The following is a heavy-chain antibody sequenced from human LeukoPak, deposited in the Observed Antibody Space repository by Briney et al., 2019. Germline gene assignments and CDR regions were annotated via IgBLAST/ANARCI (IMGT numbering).Heavy chain of an antibody. J-gene: IGHJ6*02. Sequence: GGSLRLSCAASGFTFSSYAIHWVRQAPGKGLEWVAVISYDGSNKYYADSVKGRFTISRDNSKNTLYLQMNSLRAEDTAVYYCARDVWELSPYYYYGMDVWGQGTTVTVSS. V-gene: IGHV3-30*04. CDR2: ISYDGSNK. CDR1: GFTFSSYA. CDR3: ARDVWELSPYYYYGMDV. D-gene: IGHD1-26*01.